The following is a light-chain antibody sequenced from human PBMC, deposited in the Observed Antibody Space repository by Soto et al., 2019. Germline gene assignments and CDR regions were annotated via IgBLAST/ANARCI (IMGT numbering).Light chain of an antibody. V-gene: IGKV3-20*01. J-gene: IGKJ3*01. CDR1: QSVSSNS. Sequence: EIVLTQSPGTLSLSPGERATLSCRASQSVSSNSLAWFQLKPGQAPRLLIYGASSRATGIPDRFSGSGSGTDFTLTISRLEPVDFAMYYCQQWFTFGPGTKVDIK. CDR3: QQWFT. CDR2: GAS.